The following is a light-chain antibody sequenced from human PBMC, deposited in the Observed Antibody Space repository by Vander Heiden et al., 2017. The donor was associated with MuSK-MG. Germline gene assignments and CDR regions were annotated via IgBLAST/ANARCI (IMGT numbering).Light chain of an antibody. CDR1: SSDVGGYNY. V-gene: IGLV2-14*01. CDR3: SSYTSSSTLVV. CDR2: DVS. J-gene: IGLJ1*01. Sequence: QSALTQPASVSGSPGQSITISCTGTSSDVGGYNYVSWYQQHPGKAPKLMSYDVSNRPSGVSNRFSGSKSGNTASLTISGLQAEDEADYYCSSYTSSSTLVVFGTGTKLTGL.